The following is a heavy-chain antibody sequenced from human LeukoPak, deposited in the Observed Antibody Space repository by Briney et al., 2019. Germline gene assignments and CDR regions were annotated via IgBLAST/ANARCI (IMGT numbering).Heavy chain of an antibody. D-gene: IGHD2-2*01. J-gene: IGHJ6*03. CDR3: ARNEIVVVPAAKLRWYYYMDV. CDR2: VNPSGGST. V-gene: IGHV1-46*01. Sequence: ASVKVSCKASGYTFTSYYMHWVRQAPGQGLEWMGIVNPSGGSTSYAQKFQGRVTMTRDTSTSTVYMELSSLRSEDTAVYYGARNEIVVVPAAKLRWYYYMDVWGKGTTVTVSS. CDR1: GYTFTSYY.